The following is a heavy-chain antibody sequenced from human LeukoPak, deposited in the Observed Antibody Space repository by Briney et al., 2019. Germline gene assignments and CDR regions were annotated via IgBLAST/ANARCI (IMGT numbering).Heavy chain of an antibody. CDR2: ISSSSSYI. Sequence: LSLTCTVSGYSISSGYYWGWIRQAPGKGLEWVSYISSSSSYIYYADSVKGRFTISRDNAKNSLYLQMNSLRAEDTAVYYCARRVGKGFGELSNYYYYMDVWGKGTTVTVSS. J-gene: IGHJ6*03. V-gene: IGHV3-11*06. D-gene: IGHD3-10*01. CDR3: ARRVGKGFGELSNYYYYMDV. CDR1: GYSISSGYY.